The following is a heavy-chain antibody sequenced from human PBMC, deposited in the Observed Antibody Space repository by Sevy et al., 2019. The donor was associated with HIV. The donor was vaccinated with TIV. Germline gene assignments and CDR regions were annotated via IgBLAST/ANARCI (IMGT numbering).Heavy chain of an antibody. D-gene: IGHD2-15*01. CDR2: ISYDGSNK. CDR3: ARERTHYCRGGSCPDSYWFDP. J-gene: IGHJ5*02. CDR1: GFTFSSYA. Sequence: GGSLRLSCAASGFTFSSYAMHWVRQAPGKGLEWVAVISYDGSNKYYADSVKGRFTISRDNSKNTLYLQMNSLRAEDTAVYYCARERTHYCRGGSCPDSYWFDPWGQGTLVTVSS. V-gene: IGHV3-30-3*01.